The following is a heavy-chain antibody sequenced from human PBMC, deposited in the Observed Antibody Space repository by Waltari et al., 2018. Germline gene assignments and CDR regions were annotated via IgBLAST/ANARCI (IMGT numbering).Heavy chain of an antibody. Sequence: QVQLVESGGGLVKPGGSLRLSCAASGFVFSDYYMTWIRQAPGKGVGWVSYISRSGGTIYYADSVKGRFTISRDNAKNSLYLQMNSLRAEDTAIYYCARDYVSSFYFDHWGQGTLVTVSS. D-gene: IGHD3-10*02. CDR1: GFVFSDYY. CDR3: ARDYVSSFYFDH. V-gene: IGHV3-11*01. CDR2: ISRSGGTI. J-gene: IGHJ4*02.